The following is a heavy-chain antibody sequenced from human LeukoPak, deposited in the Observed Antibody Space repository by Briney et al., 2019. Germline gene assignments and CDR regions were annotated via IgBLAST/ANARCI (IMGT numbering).Heavy chain of an antibody. Sequence: SETLSLTCTVSGGSISSGSYYWSWIRQPAGKGLEWIGRIYTSGSTNYNPSLKSRVTISVDTSKNQFSLKLSSVTAADTAVYYCARELGYCSSTSCSDAFDIWGQGTMVAVSS. J-gene: IGHJ3*02. V-gene: IGHV4-61*02. CDR1: GGSISSGSYY. D-gene: IGHD2-2*01. CDR2: IYTSGST. CDR3: ARELGYCSSTSCSDAFDI.